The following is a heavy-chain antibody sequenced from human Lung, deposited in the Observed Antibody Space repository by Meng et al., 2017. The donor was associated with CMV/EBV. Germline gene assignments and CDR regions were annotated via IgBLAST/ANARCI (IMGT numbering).Heavy chain of an antibody. J-gene: IGHJ4*02. CDR3: ARDLGYSSSWYFQYYFDC. CDR2: INPSDNTT. CDR1: GYTLTNYY. Sequence: ASXXVSXKASGYTLTNYYIHWVRQAPGQGLEWMGIINPSDNTTIYAQKFQGRVTMTRDTSTSTVYMELSSPRSDDTALYYCARDLGYSSSWYFQYYFDCWXQGTLVTVSS. V-gene: IGHV1-46*01. D-gene: IGHD6-13*01.